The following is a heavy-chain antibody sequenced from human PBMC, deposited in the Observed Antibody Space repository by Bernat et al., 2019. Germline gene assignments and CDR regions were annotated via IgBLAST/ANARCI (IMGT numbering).Heavy chain of an antibody. D-gene: IGHD3-22*01. V-gene: IGHV4-59*08. CDR1: GDSISNFY. J-gene: IGHJ2*01. CDR2: VYYSGTT. Sequence: QVQLQESGPGLVKPSETLSLTCTVSGDSISNFYWTLIRQPPGKGLEWIGYVYYSGTTSYNPALKSRVTLSVDTSNTQFSLKLTSVTDADMAVYYCERSTYDSRNYYRGDWYFDLWGRGTLVTVSS. CDR3: ERSTYDSRNYYRGDWYFDL.